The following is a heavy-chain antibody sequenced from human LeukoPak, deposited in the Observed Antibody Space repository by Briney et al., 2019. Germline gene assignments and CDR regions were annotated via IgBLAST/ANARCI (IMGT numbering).Heavy chain of an antibody. J-gene: IGHJ4*02. CDR1: GYTFTGYY. CDR2: INPSSGGT. V-gene: IGHV1-2*02. D-gene: IGHD3-22*01. Sequence: ASVKVSCKASGYTFTGYYMHWVRQAPGQGLEWMGWINPSSGGTNYAQKFQGRVTMTRDTSISTAYMELSRLRSDDTAVYYCASLGFSNYYDSSGYVDYWGQGTLVTVSS. CDR3: ASLGFSNYYDSSGYVDY.